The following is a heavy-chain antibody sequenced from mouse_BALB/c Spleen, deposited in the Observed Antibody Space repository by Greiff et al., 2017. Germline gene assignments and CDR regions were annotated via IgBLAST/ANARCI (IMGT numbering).Heavy chain of an antibody. CDR3: VREGVYYGSSLDY. CDR1: GFTFNTYA. CDR2: IRSKSNNYAT. Sequence: EPGGGLVQPKGSLKLSCAASGFTFNTYAMNWVRQAPGKGLEWVARIRSKSNNYATYYADSVKDRFTISRDDSQSMLYLQMNNLKTEDTAMYYCVREGVYYGSSLDYWGQGTTLTVSS. D-gene: IGHD1-1*01. J-gene: IGHJ2*01. V-gene: IGHV10-1*02.